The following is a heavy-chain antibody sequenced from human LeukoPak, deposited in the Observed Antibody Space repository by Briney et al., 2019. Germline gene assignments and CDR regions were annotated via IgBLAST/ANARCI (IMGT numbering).Heavy chain of an antibody. CDR2: TYYRSKWYN. J-gene: IGHJ3*02. V-gene: IGHV6-1*01. CDR3: ARDLSSSSFRFGNAFDI. D-gene: IGHD6-13*01. CDR1: GDSVSSNSAA. Sequence: SQTLSLTCAISGDSVSSNSAAWNWITQSPSRGLEWLGRTYYRSKWYNDYAVSVKSRITINPDTSKNQFSLQLNSVTPEDTAVYYCARDLSSSSFRFGNAFDIWGQGTMVTVSS.